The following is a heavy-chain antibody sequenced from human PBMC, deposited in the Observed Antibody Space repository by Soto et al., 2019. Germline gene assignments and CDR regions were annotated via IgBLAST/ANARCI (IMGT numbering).Heavy chain of an antibody. D-gene: IGHD3-3*01. CDR1: GVTFSRFA. CDR2: IKSDDTT. V-gene: IGHV3-23*01. Sequence: GGSLRLSCAAAGVTFSRFAMRSVRQAPGKGLEWVSSIKSDDTTHYADSVKGRFTISRDNSKNTLFLQMTSLRAEATTFFYCAKMSGSVGFADYWGQGSPVTVSS. CDR3: AKMSGSVGFADY. J-gene: IGHJ4*02.